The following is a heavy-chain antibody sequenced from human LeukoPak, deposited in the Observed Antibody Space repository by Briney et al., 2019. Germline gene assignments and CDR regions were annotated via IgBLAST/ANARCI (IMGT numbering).Heavy chain of an antibody. CDR2: IYHSGST. Sequence: SETLSLTCTVSGGSISTYYWSWIRQPPGKGLEWIGYIYHSGSTKYNPSLKSRVTISVDTSKNQFSLKLSSVTAADTAVYYCARGAGWYDAQYFQSWGQGTLVIVSS. V-gene: IGHV4-59*01. J-gene: IGHJ1*01. D-gene: IGHD6-19*01. CDR3: ARGAGWYDAQYFQS. CDR1: GGSISTYY.